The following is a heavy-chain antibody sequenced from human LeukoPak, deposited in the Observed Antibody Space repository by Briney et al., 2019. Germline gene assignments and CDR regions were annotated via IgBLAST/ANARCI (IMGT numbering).Heavy chain of an antibody. J-gene: IGHJ6*03. D-gene: IGHD1-26*01. Sequence: GGSLRLSCAASGFTFSSYNMNWVRQAPGKGLEWVSYISSSSSTIYYADSVKGRFTISRDKAKNSLYLQMNSLRAEDTAVYYCVRGAGATISYYHYYMDVWGKGTTVTVSS. CDR3: VRGAGATISYYHYYMDV. CDR1: GFTFSSYN. V-gene: IGHV3-48*01. CDR2: ISSSSSTI.